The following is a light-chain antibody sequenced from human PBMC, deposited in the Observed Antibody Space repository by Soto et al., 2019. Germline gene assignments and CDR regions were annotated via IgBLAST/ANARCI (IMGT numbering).Light chain of an antibody. CDR2: DVS. V-gene: IGLV2-14*01. CDR1: SSDVGGYNY. CDR3: SSYTRSSTSYV. J-gene: IGLJ1*01. Sequence: QSALTQPASVSGSPGQSSTISCTGTSSDVGGYNYVSWYQQHPGKAPKLMIYDVSNRPSGVSNRFSGSKSGNTASLTISGLQAEDEADYYCSSYTRSSTSYVFGTGTKLTVL.